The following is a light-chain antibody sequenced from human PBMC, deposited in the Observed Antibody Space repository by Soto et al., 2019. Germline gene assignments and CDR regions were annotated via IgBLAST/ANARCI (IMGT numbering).Light chain of an antibody. CDR3: QQYSDLPMT. Sequence: LPPGEKAILSFTASQTVNNNYLPWCQQKPGQAPRLLIYGASRRATGIPDRFSGSASGTDFTLTISRLEPEDFAVYFCQQYSDLPMTFGQGTRLEI. J-gene: IGKJ5*01. CDR1: QTVNNNY. V-gene: IGKV3-20*01. CDR2: GAS.